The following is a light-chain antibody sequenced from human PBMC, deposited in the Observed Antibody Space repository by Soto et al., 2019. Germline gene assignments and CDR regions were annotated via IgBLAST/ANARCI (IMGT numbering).Light chain of an antibody. J-gene: IGKJ2*01. CDR2: DAS. V-gene: IGKV3-20*01. CDR1: KRSIGGN. CDR3: QQYASTPYT. Sequence: EVVLTQSPGTLSLSPGERATLSCRASKRSIGGNLAGYQQKPGQAPRLLMYDASNRVTGIPDRFSGSGSGTDFTLTISRLEPEDFAVYFCQQYASTPYTFGQGTKLDIK.